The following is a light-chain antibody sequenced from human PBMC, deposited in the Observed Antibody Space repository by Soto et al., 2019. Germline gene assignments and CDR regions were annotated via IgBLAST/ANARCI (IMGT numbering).Light chain of an antibody. CDR1: SSDVGGYNY. CDR3: SSYTSSRSVV. V-gene: IGLV2-14*01. J-gene: IGLJ2*01. CDR2: DVS. Sequence: QSVLTQPASVSGSPGQSITISCTGTSSDVGGYNYVSWYQQHPGKAPKLMIYDVSNRPPGVSNRFSGSKSGNTASLTISGLQAEDEADYYCSSYTSSRSVVFGAGTKLTVL.